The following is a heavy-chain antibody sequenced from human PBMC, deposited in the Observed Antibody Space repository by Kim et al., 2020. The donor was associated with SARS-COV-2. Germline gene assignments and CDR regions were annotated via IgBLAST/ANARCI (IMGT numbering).Heavy chain of an antibody. J-gene: IGHJ4*02. V-gene: IGHV3-23*01. D-gene: IGHD3-10*01. CDR3: AKYASGTYYNV. CDR2: NT. Sequence: NTYYADSARGRFTISRDNPKNTLYLQMNSLRDEDTAVYYCAKYASGTYYNVWGQGTLVTVSS.